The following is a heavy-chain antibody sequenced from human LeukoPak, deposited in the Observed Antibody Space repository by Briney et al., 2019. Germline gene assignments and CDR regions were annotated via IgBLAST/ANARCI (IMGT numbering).Heavy chain of an antibody. CDR3: AKPVEYSYGMFDY. J-gene: IGHJ4*02. CDR2: ISYDGSNK. V-gene: IGHV3-30*18. D-gene: IGHD5-18*01. Sequence: PGGSLRLSCAASGFTFSDYYMSWIRQAPGKGLEWVAVISYDGSNKYYADSVKGRFTISRDNSKNTLYLQMNSLRAEDTAVYYCAKPVEYSYGMFDYWGQGTLVTVSS. CDR1: GFTFSDYY.